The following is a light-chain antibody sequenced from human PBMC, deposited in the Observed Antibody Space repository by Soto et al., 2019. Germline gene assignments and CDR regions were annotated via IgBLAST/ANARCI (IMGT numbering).Light chain of an antibody. V-gene: IGKV1-39*01. CDR2: SAS. CDR3: QQGHSTPYT. J-gene: IGKJ2*01. CDR1: QNIRTY. Sequence: EIQMTHSPSFLSPSLGDTVTITCRASQNIRTYLNWYQQKPGRAPKLLIHSASALPSGVPSRFSGSGSGTEFTLTMSGLQPEDFATYYCQQGHSTPYTFGQGTKVDIK.